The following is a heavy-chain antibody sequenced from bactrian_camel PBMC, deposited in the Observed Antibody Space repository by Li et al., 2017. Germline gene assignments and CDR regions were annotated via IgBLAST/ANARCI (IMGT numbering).Heavy chain of an antibody. V-gene: IGHV3S40*01. D-gene: IGHD4*01. J-gene: IGHJ4*01. Sequence: VQLVESGGGLVQPGGSLRLSCVVSGFTFNIYGMTWVRQVPGKEREGVATIRAGGSRTYADSVSGRFAISQDNAKNIVYLHMNTLKPEDTAVYYCGADWDGPGDDDHPCSSFLRYWGQGTQVTVS. CDR2: IRAGGSRT. CDR3: GADWDGPGDDDHPCSSFLRY. CDR1: GFTFNIYG.